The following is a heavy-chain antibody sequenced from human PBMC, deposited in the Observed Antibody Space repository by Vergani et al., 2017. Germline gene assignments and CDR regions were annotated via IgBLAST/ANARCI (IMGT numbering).Heavy chain of an antibody. Sequence: EVQLVESGGGLVKPGGSLRLSCAASGFTFSSYSMNWVRQAPGKGLEWVSSISSSSSYIYYADSVKGRFTISRDNAKNSLYLQMNSLRAEDTAVYYCARDSRYCSSTSCSTWGAMNWFDPWGQGTLVTVSS. CDR2: ISSSSSYI. D-gene: IGHD2-2*01. CDR1: GFTFSSYS. V-gene: IGHV3-21*01. J-gene: IGHJ5*02. CDR3: ARDSRYCSSTSCSTWGAMNWFDP.